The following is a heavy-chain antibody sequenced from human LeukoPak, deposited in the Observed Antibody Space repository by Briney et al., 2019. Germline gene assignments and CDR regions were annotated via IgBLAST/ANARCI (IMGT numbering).Heavy chain of an antibody. D-gene: IGHD3-10*01. Sequence: SETLSLTCAVSGYSISSDYSWGWIRQPPGKGLEWIGSIYPSGNTYYNPFLKSRVTISVVTSKNQFSLKLSSVTAADTAVYYCARWASGGSADFDYWGQGTLVAVSS. V-gene: IGHV4-38-2*01. J-gene: IGHJ4*02. CDR1: GYSISSDYS. CDR2: IYPSGNT. CDR3: ARWASGGSADFDY.